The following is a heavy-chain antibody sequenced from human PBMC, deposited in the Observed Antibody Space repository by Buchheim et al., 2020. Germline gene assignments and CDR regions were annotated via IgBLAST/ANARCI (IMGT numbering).Heavy chain of an antibody. CDR2: ISYDGSNK. J-gene: IGHJ6*02. CDR1: GFTFSSYG. CDR3: AKVFSSGWYIYYYGMDV. Sequence: QVQLVESGGGVVQPGRSLRLSCAASGFTFSSYGMHWVRQAPGKGLEWVAVISYDGSNKYYADSVKGRFTISSDNSKNTLYLKMNSLRAEDTAVYYCAKVFSSGWYIYYYGMDVWGQGTT. V-gene: IGHV3-30*18. D-gene: IGHD6-19*01.